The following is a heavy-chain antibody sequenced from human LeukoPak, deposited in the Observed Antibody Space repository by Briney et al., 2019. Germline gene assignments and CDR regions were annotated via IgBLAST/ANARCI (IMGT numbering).Heavy chain of an antibody. V-gene: IGHV3-23*01. Sequence: GGSLRLSCAASGFTFSRFAMNWVRQAPGKGLEWVSIISKTGDIVSYADSAKGRFTISRDNSKNTVWLQMDSLRAEDTALYYCATESFHSLGQGTLVAVSS. CDR2: ISKTGDIV. CDR3: ATESFHS. D-gene: IGHD3-10*01. J-gene: IGHJ4*02. CDR1: GFTFSRFA.